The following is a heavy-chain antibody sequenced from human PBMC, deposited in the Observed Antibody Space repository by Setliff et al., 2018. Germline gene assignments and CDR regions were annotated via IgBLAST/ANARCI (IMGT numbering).Heavy chain of an antibody. D-gene: IGHD1-1*01. CDR1: GDSISSGNW. Sequence: SETLSLTCAVSGDSISSGNWWSWVRQPPEKGLEWIGEINHSGNTNYNPSLKSRVTISVDKSTNQFSLKLNSVTAADTAVYYCARTGTYRYFDSWGQGTRVTVSS. V-gene: IGHV4-4*02. J-gene: IGHJ4*02. CDR3: ARTGTYRYFDS. CDR2: INHSGNT.